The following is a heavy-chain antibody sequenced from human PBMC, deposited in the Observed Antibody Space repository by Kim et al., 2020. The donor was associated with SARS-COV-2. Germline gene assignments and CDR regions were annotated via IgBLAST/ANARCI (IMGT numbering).Heavy chain of an antibody. D-gene: IGHD6-19*01. CDR1: GVSITSATW. Sequence: LRDTLSLTCTVSGVSITSATWWTWVRQPPGKGLEWIGEMFHSGTTNYNPSLKSRVTISVDKSKNHFSLNLNSVTAADTAVYYCGGSTGWYRVDYWGQGTLVTVSS. CDR2: MFHSGTT. V-gene: IGHV4-4*02. J-gene: IGHJ4*02. CDR3: GGSTGWYRVDY.